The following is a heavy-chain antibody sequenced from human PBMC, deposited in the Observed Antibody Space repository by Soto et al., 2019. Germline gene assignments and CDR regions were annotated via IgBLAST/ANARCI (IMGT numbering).Heavy chain of an antibody. V-gene: IGHV3-30*04. CDR3: YSSGW. Sequence: QVQLVESGGGVVQPGRSLRLSCAASGFTFGSFAMHWVRQAPGKGLEWVALVSDDGVTKYYADSVTGRFTISRDNSKNTLYLEMNSLRTEATAVYYGYSSGWWGQGTLVTVSS. J-gene: IGHJ4*02. CDR2: VSDDGVTK. D-gene: IGHD6-19*01. CDR1: GFTFGSFA.